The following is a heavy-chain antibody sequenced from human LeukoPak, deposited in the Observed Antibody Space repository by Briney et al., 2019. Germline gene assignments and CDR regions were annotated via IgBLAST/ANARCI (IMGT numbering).Heavy chain of an antibody. CDR2: IYYSGST. CDR1: GGSISSSNYY. D-gene: IGHD3-10*01. J-gene: IGHJ4*02. V-gene: IGHV4-39*07. Sequence: SETLSLTCTVSGGSISSSNYYWGWIRQPPGKGLEWIGSIYYSGSTYCTPSLKSRVTISVDTSKNQFSLKLTSVTAADTAVYYCASLYGSGSYYPSDYWGQGTLVTVSS. CDR3: ASLYGSGSYYPSDY.